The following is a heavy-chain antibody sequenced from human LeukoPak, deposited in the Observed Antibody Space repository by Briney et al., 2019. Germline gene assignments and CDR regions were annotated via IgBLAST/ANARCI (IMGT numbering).Heavy chain of an antibody. D-gene: IGHD3-3*01. J-gene: IGHJ3*02. CDR3: ARESGITIFGVANDAFDI. CDR2: IYTSGST. Sequence: SETLSLTCTVSGGSISSYYWSWIRQPPGKGLEWIGRIYTSGSTNYNPSLKSRVTMSVDTSKNQFSLKLSSVTAADTAVYFCARESGITIFGVANDAFDIWGQGTMVTVSS. V-gene: IGHV4-4*07. CDR1: GGSISSYY.